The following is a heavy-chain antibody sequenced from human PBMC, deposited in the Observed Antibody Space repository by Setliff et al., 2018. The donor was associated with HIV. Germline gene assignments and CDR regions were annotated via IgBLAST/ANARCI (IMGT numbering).Heavy chain of an antibody. D-gene: IGHD2-2*01. CDR3: ARDPTYCSSTSCYVWDAFDI. Sequence: ASETLSLTCTVSGGSISTYYWTWIRQPPGKGLEWIGYIYTSGSTSYNPSLKSRLTISLDTSKNQFSLKLSSVTAADTAVYYCARDPTYCSSTSCYVWDAFDIWGQGTMVTVSS. CDR1: GGSISTYY. J-gene: IGHJ3*02. CDR2: IYTSGST. V-gene: IGHV4-4*09.